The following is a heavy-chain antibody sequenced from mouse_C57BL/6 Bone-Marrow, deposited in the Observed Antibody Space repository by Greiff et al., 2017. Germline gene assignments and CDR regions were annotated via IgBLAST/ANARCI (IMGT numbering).Heavy chain of an antibody. D-gene: IGHD1-1*01. CDR2: IDPEDGDT. CDR1: GFNIKDYY. CDR3: TRAYYYGSSPYAMDY. Sequence: EVQLQQSGAELVRPGASVKLSCTASGFNIKDYYMHWVKQRPEQGLEWIGRIDPEDGDTEYAPKFQGKATMTADTSSNTAYLQLSSLTSEDTAVYYCTRAYYYGSSPYAMDYWGQGTSVTVSS. V-gene: IGHV14-1*01. J-gene: IGHJ4*01.